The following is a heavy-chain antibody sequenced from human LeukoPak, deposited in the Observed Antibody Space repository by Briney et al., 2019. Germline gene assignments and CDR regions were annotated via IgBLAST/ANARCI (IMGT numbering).Heavy chain of an antibody. Sequence: SETLSLTCTVSGGSISSYYWSWIRQPPGKGLEWIGYIYYSGSTNYNPSLKSRVTISVHTSKNQFSLKLSSVTAADTAVYYCAREGFHWFDPWGQGTLVTVSS. CDR2: IYYSGST. CDR3: AREGFHWFDP. CDR1: GGSISSYY. V-gene: IGHV4-59*01. J-gene: IGHJ5*02.